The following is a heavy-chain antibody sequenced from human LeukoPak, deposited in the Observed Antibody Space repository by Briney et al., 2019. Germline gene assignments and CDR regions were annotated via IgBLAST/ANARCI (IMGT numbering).Heavy chain of an antibody. CDR1: GYTFTSYG. CDR2: ISAYNGNT. Sequence: GASVKVSCKASGYTFTSYGISWVRQAPGQGLEWMGWISAYNGNTNYAQKLQGRVTMTTDTSTSTAYMELRSLRSDDTAVYYCARDLGMRFLEWLLYAPGHFDYWGQGTLVTVSS. J-gene: IGHJ4*02. D-gene: IGHD3-3*01. V-gene: IGHV1-18*01. CDR3: ARDLGMRFLEWLLYAPGHFDY.